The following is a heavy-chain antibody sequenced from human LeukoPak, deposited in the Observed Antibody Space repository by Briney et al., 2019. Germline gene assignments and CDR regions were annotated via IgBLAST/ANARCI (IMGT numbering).Heavy chain of an antibody. V-gene: IGHV4-30-4*08. CDR2: IYYSGST. Sequence: SETLSLTCTVSGGSISSGDYYWSWIRQPPGKGLEWIGYIYYSGSTYYNPSLKSRVTISVDTSKNQFSLKPSSVTAADTAVYYCARVSSWYSYFDYWGQGTLVTVSS. D-gene: IGHD6-13*01. CDR1: GGSISSGDYY. J-gene: IGHJ4*02. CDR3: ARVSSWYSYFDY.